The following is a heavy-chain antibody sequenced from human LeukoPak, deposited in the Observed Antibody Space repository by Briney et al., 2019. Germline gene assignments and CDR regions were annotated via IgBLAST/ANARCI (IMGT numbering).Heavy chain of an antibody. CDR3: ARTGCSSGSCYYFDY. CDR1: GGSISSGDYY. Sequence: SETLSLTCTASGGSISSGDYYWSWIRQHPGKGLEWIGYISYSGSTYYNPSLKSRVAVSGDTSKNQFSLRLSSVTAADTAVYYCARTGCSSGSCYYFDYWGQGTLVTVSS. CDR2: ISYSGST. V-gene: IGHV4-31*03. J-gene: IGHJ4*02. D-gene: IGHD2-15*01.